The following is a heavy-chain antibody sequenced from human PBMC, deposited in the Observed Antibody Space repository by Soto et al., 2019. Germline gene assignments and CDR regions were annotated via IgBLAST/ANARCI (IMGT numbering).Heavy chain of an antibody. J-gene: IGHJ4*02. D-gene: IGHD2-15*01. CDR3: ARHTPAISISDH. V-gene: IGHV4-39*01. Sequence: QLQLQESGPGLVKPSETLSLTCTVSGGSISSNSYYWGRIRQPPGKGLEWIGRIYYSGSTYYNPSFKSRVTISVDTSKNQFSLKLSSVTAADTAVYYCARHTPAISISDHWGQGTLVTVSS. CDR2: IYYSGST. CDR1: GGSISSNSYY.